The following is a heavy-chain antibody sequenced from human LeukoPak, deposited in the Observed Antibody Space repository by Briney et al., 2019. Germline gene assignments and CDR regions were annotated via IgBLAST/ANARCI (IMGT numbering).Heavy chain of an antibody. Sequence: ASVKVSFKASGYTFTGYYMHWVRQAPGQGLEWMGWINPNSGGTNYAQKFQGRVTMTMDTAISTAYMELSRLRFGDTASDYCAREGDIVVVPAAHGSNWFDPWGQGTLVNVSS. CDR3: AREGDIVVVPAAHGSNWFDP. J-gene: IGHJ5*02. CDR1: GYTFTGYY. V-gene: IGHV1-2*02. D-gene: IGHD2-2*01. CDR2: INPNSGGT.